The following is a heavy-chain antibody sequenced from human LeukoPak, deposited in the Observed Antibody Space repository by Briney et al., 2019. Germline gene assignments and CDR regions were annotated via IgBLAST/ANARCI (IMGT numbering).Heavy chain of an antibody. CDR2: ISGSGGST. CDR3: AKDLLSVVAARFDY. D-gene: IGHD2-15*01. V-gene: IGHV3-23*01. CDR1: GFTFSGYA. Sequence: PGGSLRLSCAASGFTFSGYAMSWVRQAPGKGLEWVSAISGSGGSTYYADSVKGRFTISRDNSKNTLYLQMNSLRAEDTAVYYCAKDLLSVVAARFDYWGQGTLVTVSS. J-gene: IGHJ4*02.